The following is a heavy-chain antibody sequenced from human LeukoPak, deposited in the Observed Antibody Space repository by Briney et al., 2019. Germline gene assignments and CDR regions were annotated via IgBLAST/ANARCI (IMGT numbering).Heavy chain of an antibody. J-gene: IGHJ4*02. CDR1: GFTFSDYY. CDR3: AKVLWIAAAACFDY. CDR2: ISGSGGST. D-gene: IGHD6-13*01. Sequence: GGSLRLSCAASGFTFSDYYMSWIRQAPGKGLEWVSAISGSGGSTYYADSVKGRFTISRDNSKNTLYLQMNSLRAEDTAVYYCAKVLWIAAAACFDYWGQGTLVTVSS. V-gene: IGHV3-23*01.